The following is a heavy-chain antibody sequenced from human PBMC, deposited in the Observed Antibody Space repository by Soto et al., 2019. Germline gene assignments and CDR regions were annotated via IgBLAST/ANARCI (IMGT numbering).Heavy chain of an antibody. CDR2: INHSGST. J-gene: IGHJ6*02. D-gene: IGHD1-26*01. CDR1: GGSFSGYY. CDR3: AIGSRNSGSYYPHYYYYGMDV. V-gene: IGHV4-34*01. Sequence: QVQLQQWGAGLLKPSETLSLTCAVYGGSFSGYYWSWIRQPPGKGLEWIGEINHSGSTNYNPSLKRRVTISVDTPKNQFSLKQSSVTAADTAVYYCAIGSRNSGSYYPHYYYYGMDVWGQGTTVTVSS.